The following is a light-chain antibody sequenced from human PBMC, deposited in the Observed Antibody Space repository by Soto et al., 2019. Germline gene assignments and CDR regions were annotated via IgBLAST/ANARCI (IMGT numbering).Light chain of an antibody. CDR1: QTISSW. CDR3: QQFFYIPT. V-gene: IGKV1-5*03. J-gene: IGKJ1*01. CDR2: KAS. Sequence: DIQMTQSPSTLSGSVGDRVTITCRASQTISSWLAWYQQKPGKAPKLLIYKASTLKSGVPSRFSGSGSGTDFTLNINSLQAEDVATYYCQQFFYIPTFGQGTKVDI.